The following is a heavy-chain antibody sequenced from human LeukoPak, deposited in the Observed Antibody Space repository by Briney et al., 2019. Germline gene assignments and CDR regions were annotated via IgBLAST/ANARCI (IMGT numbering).Heavy chain of an antibody. J-gene: IGHJ4*02. CDR2: IIPIFGTA. V-gene: IGHV1-69*05. D-gene: IGHD2-15*01. Sequence: GSSVMVSCKASGGTFSSYAISWVRQAPGQGLEWMGGIIPIFGTANYAQKFQGRVTITTDESTSTAYMELSSLRSEDTAVYYCARDLDGGSYGAFNFWGQGTLVTVSS. CDR1: GGTFSSYA. CDR3: ARDLDGGSYGAFNF.